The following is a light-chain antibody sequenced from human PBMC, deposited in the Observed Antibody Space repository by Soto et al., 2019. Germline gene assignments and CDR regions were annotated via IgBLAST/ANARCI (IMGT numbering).Light chain of an antibody. Sequence: DVVMSQSPLSLPVTLGQPASISCRSSQSLVKTDGITYLNWFHQRPGQSPRRLINRVSRRDSGVPDRFSGSGSRTDFTLKISRVEAEDVGVYYCMQGTSWPWTFGQGTKVEIK. CDR1: QSLVKTDGITY. V-gene: IGKV2-30*01. CDR2: RVS. J-gene: IGKJ1*01. CDR3: MQGTSWPWT.